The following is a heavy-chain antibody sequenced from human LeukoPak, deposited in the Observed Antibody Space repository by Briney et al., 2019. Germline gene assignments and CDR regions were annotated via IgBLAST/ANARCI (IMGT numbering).Heavy chain of an antibody. D-gene: IGHD2-21*02. V-gene: IGHV3-9*01. J-gene: IGHJ3*02. CDR3: AKDIGCGGGDCFDAFDI. Sequence: PGGSLRLSCAASGFTFDDYAMHWVRQAPGKGLEWVSGISWNSGSIGYADSVKDRFTISRDNAKNSLYLQMNSLRAEDTALYYCAKDIGCGGGDCFDAFDIWGQGTMVTVSS. CDR2: ISWNSGSI. CDR1: GFTFDDYA.